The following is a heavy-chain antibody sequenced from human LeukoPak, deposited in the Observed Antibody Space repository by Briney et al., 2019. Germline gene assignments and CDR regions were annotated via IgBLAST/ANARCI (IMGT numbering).Heavy chain of an antibody. CDR3: ARRFCTSTSCSTVDY. D-gene: IGHD2-2*01. CDR1: SGSFSGYY. J-gene: IGHJ4*02. Sequence: SETLSLTCDVYSGSFSGYYWSWIRQPPGKGLEWIGEINHSGSTNYNPSLKSRVTISTDTSKNQFSLKLSSVTAADTAVYYCARRFCTSTSCSTVDYWGQGTLVTVSS. CDR2: INHSGST. V-gene: IGHV4-34*01.